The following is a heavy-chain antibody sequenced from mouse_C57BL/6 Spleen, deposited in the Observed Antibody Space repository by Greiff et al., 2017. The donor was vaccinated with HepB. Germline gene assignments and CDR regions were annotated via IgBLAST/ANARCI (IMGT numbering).Heavy chain of an antibody. CDR3: ARSGTTVVGAMDY. J-gene: IGHJ4*01. CDR1: GSTFTSYW. V-gene: IGHV1-50*01. Sequence: QVQLQQPGAELVKPGASVKLSCKASGSTFTSYWMQWVKQRPGQGLEWIGEIDPSDSYTNYNQKLKGKATLTVDTSSSTAYMQLSSLTSEDSAVYYCARSGTTVVGAMDYWGQGTSVTVSS. D-gene: IGHD1-1*01. CDR2: IDPSDSYT.